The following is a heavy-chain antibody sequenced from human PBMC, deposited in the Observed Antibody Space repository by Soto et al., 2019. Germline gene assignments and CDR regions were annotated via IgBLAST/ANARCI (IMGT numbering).Heavy chain of an antibody. V-gene: IGHV3-7*03. CDR1: GFTFSNFV. Sequence: EVQLVESGGGLVQPGGSLRLSCAASGFTFSNFVMTWVRQIPGKGLEWVANINQDGSEKYYVDSVRGRFTISRDNAKNSLYLQMNSLRVEDTAVYYCARYHLWGQGTMVTVSS. CDR2: INQDGSEK. J-gene: IGHJ3*01. CDR3: ARYHL.